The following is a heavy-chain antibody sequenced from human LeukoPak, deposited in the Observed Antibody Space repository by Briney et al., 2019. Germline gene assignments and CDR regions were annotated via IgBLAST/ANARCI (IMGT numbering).Heavy chain of an antibody. Sequence: GGSLRLSCTASGFTFSESWMSWVRQAPGKGPEWVANIKEDASEKYYVDSVKGRFTISRDNGENAVYLQMNSLRDDDTAVYYCAKTGERDYWGQGTLVTVSS. CDR2: IKEDASEK. J-gene: IGHJ4*02. CDR3: AKTGERDY. CDR1: GFTFSESW. V-gene: IGHV3-7*01. D-gene: IGHD7-27*01.